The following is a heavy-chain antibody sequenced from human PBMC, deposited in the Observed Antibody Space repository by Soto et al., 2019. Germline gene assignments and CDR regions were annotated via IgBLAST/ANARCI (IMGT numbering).Heavy chain of an antibody. V-gene: IGHV1-69*13. CDR1: GGTFSSYA. Sequence: ASVKVSCKASGGTFSSYAISWLRQAPGQGLEWMGGIIPIFGTANYAQKFQGRVTITADESTSTAYMELSSLRSEDTAVYYCARDFSQQLVLEYYYYGMDVWGQGTTVTVSS. J-gene: IGHJ6*02. CDR3: ARDFSQQLVLEYYYYGMDV. D-gene: IGHD6-13*01. CDR2: IIPIFGTA.